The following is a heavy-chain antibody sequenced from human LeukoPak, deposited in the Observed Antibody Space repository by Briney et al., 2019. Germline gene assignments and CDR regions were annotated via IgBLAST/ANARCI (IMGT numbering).Heavy chain of an antibody. J-gene: IGHJ4*02. D-gene: IGHD6-19*01. CDR3: AKAGYSRGWYDY. CDR1: GFTFSDYG. Sequence: QSGGSLRLSCAASGFTFSDYGMHWVRQAPGKGLEWVAVIWYDGSNKYYADSVKGRFTISRDNSKNTLYLQMNSLRAEDTAVYYCAKAGYSRGWYDYWGQGTLVTVSS. CDR2: IWYDGSNK. V-gene: IGHV3-33*06.